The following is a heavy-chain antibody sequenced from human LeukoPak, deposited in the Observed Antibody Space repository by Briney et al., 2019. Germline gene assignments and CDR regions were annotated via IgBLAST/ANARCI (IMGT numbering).Heavy chain of an antibody. J-gene: IGHJ4*02. D-gene: IGHD3-10*01. CDR2: ISSNGGST. V-gene: IGHV3-64D*06. CDR1: GFTFSSYA. Sequence: GGSLRLSCSASGFTFSSYAMHWVRQAPGKGLEYVSAISSNGGSTYYADSVKGRFTISRDNSRNTLNLQMSSLRAEDTAVYYCVTDRRGILVRGTTFDYWGQGTLVTVSS. CDR3: VTDRRGILVRGTTFDY.